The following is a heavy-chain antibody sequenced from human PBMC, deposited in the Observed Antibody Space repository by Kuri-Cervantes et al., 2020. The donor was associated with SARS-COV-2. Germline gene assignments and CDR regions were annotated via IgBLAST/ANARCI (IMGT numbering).Heavy chain of an antibody. V-gene: IGHV4-61*02. CDR1: GGSIGSGSYY. Sequence: SCTVSGGSIGSGSYYWSWIQQPAGKGLEWIGRIYTSGSTNYNPSLKSRVTISVDTSKNQFSLKLSSVTAADTAVYYCAREDSSGYYFDYRGQGTLVTVSS. CDR3: AREDSSGYYFDY. CDR2: IYTSGST. J-gene: IGHJ4*02. D-gene: IGHD3-22*01.